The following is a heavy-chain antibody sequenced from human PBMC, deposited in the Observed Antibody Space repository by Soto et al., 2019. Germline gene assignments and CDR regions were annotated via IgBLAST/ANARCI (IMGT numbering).Heavy chain of an antibody. Sequence: GGSLRLSCAASGFTFSSYAMSWVRQAPGKGLEWVSAIVGGGDSTYYADSVKGRFTISRDNSKNTLHLEMNSLRAEDTAVYFCAKESRGIAPSVTGYWGQGTQVTVSS. J-gene: IGHJ4*02. CDR2: IVGGGDST. CDR1: GFTFSSYA. V-gene: IGHV3-23*01. CDR3: AKESRGIAPSVTGY. D-gene: IGHD6-13*01.